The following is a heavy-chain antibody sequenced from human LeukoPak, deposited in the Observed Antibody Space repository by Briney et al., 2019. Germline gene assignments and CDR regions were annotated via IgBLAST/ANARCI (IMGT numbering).Heavy chain of an antibody. CDR2: INHSGST. J-gene: IGHJ5*02. CDR3: ARGHPFYA. V-gene: IGHV4-34*01. Sequence: PSETLSLTCAVYGGSFSGYYWSWVRQPPGKGLEWIGEINHSGSTNYNPSLKRRVTISADTSKNQFSLKLSSVTAAATAVYYCARGHPFYAWGQGTLVTVSS. CDR1: GGSFSGYY.